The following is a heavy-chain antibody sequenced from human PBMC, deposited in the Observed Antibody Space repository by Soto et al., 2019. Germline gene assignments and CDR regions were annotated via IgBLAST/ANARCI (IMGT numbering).Heavy chain of an antibody. CDR2: MNPNSGNT. J-gene: IGHJ6*03. CDR3: ARGRRITIFGEVPTGFHMDV. V-gene: IGHV1-8*01. Sequence: ASVNVYCKTSGYTFTSYDGNRVRQATGQGLEWMGWMNPNSGNTGYAQKFQGRVTMTRNTSISTAYMELSSLRSEDTAVYYCARGRRITIFGEVPTGFHMDVWGKGPTVTVSS. CDR1: GYTFTSYD. D-gene: IGHD3-3*01.